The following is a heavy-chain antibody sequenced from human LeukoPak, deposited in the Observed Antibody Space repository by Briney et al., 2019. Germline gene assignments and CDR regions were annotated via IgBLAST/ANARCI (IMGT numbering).Heavy chain of an antibody. CDR2: IYYSGST. D-gene: IGHD6-6*01. Sequence: SETLSLTCTVSGGSISSRSYYWGWIRQPPGKGLEWIGSIYYSGSTYYNPSLKSRVTISVDTSKNQFSLRLRSVTAADTAVYYCARQGGGSSSSDYYYGTDVWGQGTTVTVSS. V-gene: IGHV4-39*01. CDR3: ARQGGGSSSSDYYYGTDV. CDR1: GGSISSRSYY. J-gene: IGHJ6*02.